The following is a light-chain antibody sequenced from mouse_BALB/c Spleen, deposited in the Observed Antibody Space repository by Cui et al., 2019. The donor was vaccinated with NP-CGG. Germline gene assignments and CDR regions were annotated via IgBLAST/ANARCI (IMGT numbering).Light chain of an antibody. V-gene: IGLV1*01. Sequence: QAVVTQESALTTSPGETVTLTCRSSTGPVTTSNYANWVQEKPDHLFTGLIGGTNNRVPGVPARFSGSLIGDKAALTITGAQTGDEAIYFCALWYSNHWVFGGGTKLTVL. CDR1: TGPVTTSNY. CDR2: GTN. J-gene: IGLJ1*01. CDR3: ALWYSNHWV.